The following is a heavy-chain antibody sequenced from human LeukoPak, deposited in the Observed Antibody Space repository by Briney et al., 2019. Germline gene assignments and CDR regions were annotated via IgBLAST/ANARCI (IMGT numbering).Heavy chain of an antibody. V-gene: IGHV4-4*02. CDR3: AGRRGEDPLSPLDF. J-gene: IGHJ4*02. CDR1: GGSISSSNW. D-gene: IGHD2-21*01. Sequence: SGTLSLTCAVSGGSISSSNWWTWVRQSPGKGLERIGEIYHSGTTNYNPSLKSRVTISVDKSKNQFSLNLSSVTAADTAVYYCAGRRGEDPLSPLDFWGQGSLVTISS. CDR2: IYHSGTT.